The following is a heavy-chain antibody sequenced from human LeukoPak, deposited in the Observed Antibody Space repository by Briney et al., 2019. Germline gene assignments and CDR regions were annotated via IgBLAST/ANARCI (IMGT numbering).Heavy chain of an antibody. J-gene: IGHJ5*02. Sequence: PWASVKVSCKASGYSFTDSYIHWVRQAPGQGLEWMAWINPYSGATSSAQKFQGRVTLTRDTSINTAYMELNSLRSDDTAVYYCARSSMDYDHPGLDPWGQGTLVTVPS. D-gene: IGHD3-22*01. CDR2: INPYSGAT. V-gene: IGHV1-2*02. CDR1: GYSFTDSY. CDR3: ARSSMDYDHPGLDP.